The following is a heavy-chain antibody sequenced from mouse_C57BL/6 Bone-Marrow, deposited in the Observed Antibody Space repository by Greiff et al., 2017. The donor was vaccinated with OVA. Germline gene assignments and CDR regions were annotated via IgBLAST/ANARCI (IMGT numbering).Heavy chain of an antibody. D-gene: IGHD2-4*01. CDR1: GYTFTSYD. CDR2: IYPRDGST. V-gene: IGHV1-85*01. CDR3: ARDGGLRRVYAMDY. J-gene: IGHJ4*01. Sequence: VQLQQSGPELVKPGASVKLSCKASGYTFTSYDINRVKQRPGQGPEWIGWIYPRDGSTKYNEKFQGKATLTVDTTSSTAYMELHSLTSEDSAVYFCARDGGLRRVYAMDYWGQGTSVTVSS.